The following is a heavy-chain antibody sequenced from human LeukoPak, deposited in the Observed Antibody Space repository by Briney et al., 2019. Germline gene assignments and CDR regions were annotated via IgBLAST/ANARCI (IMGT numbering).Heavy chain of an antibody. CDR3: AREAFGIQRDWFDP. CDR1: GGSVSSGSYY. CDR2: IYYSGST. V-gene: IGHV4-61*01. J-gene: IGHJ5*02. D-gene: IGHD3-10*01. Sequence: SETLSLTCTVSGGSVSSGSYYWSWIRQPPGKGLEWIGYIYYSGSTNYNPPLKSRVTISVDTSKNQFSLKLSSVTAADTAVYYCAREAFGIQRDWFDPWGQGTLVTVSS.